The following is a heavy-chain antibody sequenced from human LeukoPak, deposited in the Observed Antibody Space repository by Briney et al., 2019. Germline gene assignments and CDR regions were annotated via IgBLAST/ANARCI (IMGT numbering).Heavy chain of an antibody. D-gene: IGHD3-22*01. V-gene: IGHV4-59*01. CDR1: GGSISSYY. CDR3: AREVYYYDSSGYYPNYFDY. J-gene: IGHJ4*02. CDR2: IYYSGST. Sequence: SETLSLTCTVSGGSISSYYWSWIRQPPGKGLEWIGYIYYSGSTNYNPSLKSRVTISVDTSKNQFSLKLSSVTAADTAVYYCAREVYYYDSSGYYPNYFDYWGQGTLVTVSS.